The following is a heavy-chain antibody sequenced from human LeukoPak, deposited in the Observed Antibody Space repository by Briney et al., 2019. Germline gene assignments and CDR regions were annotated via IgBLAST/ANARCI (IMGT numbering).Heavy chain of an antibody. CDR2: IKQDESEK. CDR3: ARDYYGSGSLKGFDP. J-gene: IGHJ5*02. Sequence: AGGSLRLSCAASGFTFSTYWMSWVRQAPGKGLEWVANIKQDESEKYYVDSVKGQFTISRDNAENSLYLQMNSLRAEDTAVYFCARDYYGSGSLKGFDPWGQGTLVTVSS. D-gene: IGHD3-10*01. V-gene: IGHV3-7*01. CDR1: GFTFSTYW.